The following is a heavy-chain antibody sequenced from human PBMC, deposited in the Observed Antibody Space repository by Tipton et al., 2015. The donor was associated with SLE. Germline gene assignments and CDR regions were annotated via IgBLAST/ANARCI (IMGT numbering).Heavy chain of an antibody. V-gene: IGHV3-30*02. D-gene: IGHD1-26*01. J-gene: IGHJ6*02. Sequence: SLRLSCATSGFNFNNHGVHWVRQAPGKGLEWVAYIWFAANNKHYADSVKGRFTISRDNSKDTLYLQMNSLRAEDTAVYHCAKDSGWYGMDVWGQGTTVTVSS. CDR3: AKDSGWYGMDV. CDR2: IWFAANNK. CDR1: GFNFNNHG.